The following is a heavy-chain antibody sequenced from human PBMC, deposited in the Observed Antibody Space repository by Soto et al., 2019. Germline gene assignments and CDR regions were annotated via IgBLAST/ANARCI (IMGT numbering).Heavy chain of an antibody. J-gene: IGHJ6*02. CDR3: ARFHYYYGMDV. Sequence: SETLSLTCTVSGGSISSYYWSWIRQPPGKGLEWIGYIYYSGSTNYNPSLKSRVTISVDTSKNQFSLKLSSVTAADTAVYYCARFHYYYGMDVWGQGTTVTVSS. V-gene: IGHV4-59*01. CDR2: IYYSGST. CDR1: GGSISSYY.